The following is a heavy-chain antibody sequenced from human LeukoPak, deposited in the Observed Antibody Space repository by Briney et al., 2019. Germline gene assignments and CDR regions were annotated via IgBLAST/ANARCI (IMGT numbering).Heavy chain of an antibody. Sequence: ASVKVSCKASGVTLDNYAIRWVRQAPGQGLEWMGRTVPVFATTTYAQKFQGRVMITADESTSTVHMELSSLTAEDTALYYCARPYGPGNYINLGLDFWGQGTLVTVS. V-gene: IGHV1-69*13. CDR3: ARPYGPGNYINLGLDF. CDR1: GVTLDNYA. D-gene: IGHD3-10*01. J-gene: IGHJ4*02. CDR2: TVPVFATT.